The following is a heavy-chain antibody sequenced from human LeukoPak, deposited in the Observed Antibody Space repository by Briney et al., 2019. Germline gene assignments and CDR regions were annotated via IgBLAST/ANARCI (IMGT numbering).Heavy chain of an antibody. V-gene: IGHV5-51*01. Sequence: VTISADKSISTAYLQWSSLKASDTAMYYCARRCYGGKDFDYWGQGTLVTVSS. J-gene: IGHJ4*02. CDR3: ARRCYGGKDFDY. D-gene: IGHD4-23*01.